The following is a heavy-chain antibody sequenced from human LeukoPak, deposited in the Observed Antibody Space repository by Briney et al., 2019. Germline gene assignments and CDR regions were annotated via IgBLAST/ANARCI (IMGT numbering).Heavy chain of an antibody. V-gene: IGHV4-39*07. CDR1: GDSISSSSSY. D-gene: IGHD3-22*01. J-gene: IGHJ4*02. CDR3: ARDGFYDSSGYYYNWVFDY. CDR2: IYDSGNT. Sequence: SETLSLTCTVSGDSISSSSSYWGWIRQPPGKGLEWIGSIYDSGNTYYNTSLKSRVTMAVDTSKNQFSLRLSSVTAADTAVYYCARDGFYDSSGYYYNWVFDYWGQGTLVTVSS.